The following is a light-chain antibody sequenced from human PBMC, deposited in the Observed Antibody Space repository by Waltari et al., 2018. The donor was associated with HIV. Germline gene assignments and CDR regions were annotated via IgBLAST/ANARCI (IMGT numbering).Light chain of an antibody. J-gene: IGLJ2*01. V-gene: IGLV2-8*01. CDR2: DFT. CDR3: SSYAPMNNFYVL. Sequence: QSALPQPPAVSGSPGQSVTIPRTGSSGDRALYNYVSGSPQCPGNAPKLVTFDFTKRPPGVPDRFSGSKSGNTASLTVSGLQPEDEGDYYCSSYAPMNNFYVLFGGGTKLTVL. CDR1: SGDRALYNY.